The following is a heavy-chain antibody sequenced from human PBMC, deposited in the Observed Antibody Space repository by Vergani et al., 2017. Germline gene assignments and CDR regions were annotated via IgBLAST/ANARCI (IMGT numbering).Heavy chain of an antibody. CDR2: IYSTGST. J-gene: IGHJ5*02. D-gene: IGHD3-3*01. CDR1: GGSFNTYY. Sequence: QVQLEESGPGLVKPSETLSLTCTVSGGSFNTYYWSWIRQSPGKGLEWIGYIYSTGSTNYNPSLNSRVTMSVDTSKNQFSLKLSSVTAADTAVYYCARTTIFGVLRWFDPWGQGTLVTVSS. CDR3: ARTTIFGVLRWFDP. V-gene: IGHV4-59*13.